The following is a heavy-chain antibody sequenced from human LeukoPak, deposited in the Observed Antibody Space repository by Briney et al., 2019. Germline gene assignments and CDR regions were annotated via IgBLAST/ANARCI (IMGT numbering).Heavy chain of an antibody. D-gene: IGHD4-23*01. CDR2: ISGSGGST. J-gene: IGHJ4*02. Sequence: GGSLRLSCAASGFTFSSYAMSWVRQAPGKGLEWVSGISGSGGSTYYADSVKGRFTISRDNSKNTLYLEMNSLRTEDTAVYYCAKDYGGNAGYFDYWGQGTLVTVSS. CDR1: GFTFSSYA. CDR3: AKDYGGNAGYFDY. V-gene: IGHV3-23*01.